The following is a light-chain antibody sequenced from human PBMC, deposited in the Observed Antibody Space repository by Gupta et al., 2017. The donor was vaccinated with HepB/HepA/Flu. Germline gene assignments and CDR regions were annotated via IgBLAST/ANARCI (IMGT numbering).Light chain of an antibody. CDR2: DAS. Sequence: EIVLTQSPATLSLSPGERATLSCTASQSVRSYLAWYQQKPGQAPSLLIYDASERAAGIPARFSGSGSGTDFPLTISSLEPEDFALYYCLQRSTWPWTFGQGTKVEVK. CDR1: QSVRSY. J-gene: IGKJ1*01. CDR3: LQRSTWPWT. V-gene: IGKV3-11*01.